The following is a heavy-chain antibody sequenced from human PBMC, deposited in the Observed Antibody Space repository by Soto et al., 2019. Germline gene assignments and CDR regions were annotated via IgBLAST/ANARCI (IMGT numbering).Heavy chain of an antibody. CDR1: GFTFSSYA. V-gene: IGHV3-23*01. Sequence: GESLKISCAASGFTFSSYAMSWVRQAPGKGLEWVSAISGSGGSTYYADSVKGRFTISRDNSKNTLYLQMNSLRAEDTAVYYCAKRVATYGPDYYYYMDVWGKGTTVTVSS. CDR2: ISGSGGST. J-gene: IGHJ6*03. D-gene: IGHD5-12*01. CDR3: AKRVATYGPDYYYYMDV.